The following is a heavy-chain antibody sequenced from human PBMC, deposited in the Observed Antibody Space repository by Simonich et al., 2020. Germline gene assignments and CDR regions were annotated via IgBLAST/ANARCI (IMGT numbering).Heavy chain of an antibody. V-gene: IGHV2-5*01. CDR3: AHRRGFFDY. CDR1: GFSLSTSVVG. J-gene: IGHJ4*02. Sequence: QITLKESGPTLVKPTQTLTLTCTFSGFSLSTSVVGVGCIRQPPGKAREWLALIYWNDDKRYRPSLKSRLTITKDTSKNQVVLTMTNMDPVDTATDDCAHRRGFFDYWGQGTLVTVSS. CDR2: IYWNDDK.